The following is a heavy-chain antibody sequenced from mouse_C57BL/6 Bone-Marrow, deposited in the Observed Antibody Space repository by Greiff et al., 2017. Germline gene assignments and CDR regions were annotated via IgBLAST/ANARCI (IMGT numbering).Heavy chain of an antibody. V-gene: IGHV1-72*01. Sequence: QVQLMQPGAELVKPGASVKLSCKASGYTFTSYWMHWVKQRPGRGLEWIGRIDPNSGGTKYNEKLKSKATLTVDKPSSTAYMQLSSLTSEDSAVYYFARCSNFNYYAMDYWGQGTSVTVSS. D-gene: IGHD2-5*01. CDR3: ARCSNFNYYAMDY. CDR2: IDPNSGGT. CDR1: GYTFTSYW. J-gene: IGHJ4*01.